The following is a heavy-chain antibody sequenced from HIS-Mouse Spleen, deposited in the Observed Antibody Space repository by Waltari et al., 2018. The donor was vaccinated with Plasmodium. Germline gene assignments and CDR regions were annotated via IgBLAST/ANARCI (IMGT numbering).Heavy chain of an antibody. Sequence: EVQLVESGGGLVKPGGSLRLSCAAYGFPFECYHMNWARQAPGKGMEWVSSISSSSSYIYYADSVKGRFTISRDNAKNSLYLQMNSLRAEDTAVYYCARESSSSWYFDYWGQGTLVTVSS. CDR1: GFPFECYH. J-gene: IGHJ4*02. V-gene: IGHV3-21*01. CDR3: ARESSSSWYFDY. CDR2: ISSSSSYI. D-gene: IGHD6-13*01.